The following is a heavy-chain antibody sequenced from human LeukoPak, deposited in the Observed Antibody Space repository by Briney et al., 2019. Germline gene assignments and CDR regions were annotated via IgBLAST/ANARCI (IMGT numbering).Heavy chain of an antibody. Sequence: ASVRVSCTASGYTFTSSGFSWVRRAPGQGLEWMGWISAYNDETKFAQKFQGRVAMTTEASTTTAYMELRSLKADDTAVYYCARSCSDGTCPFDYWGQGTLVTVSS. CDR1: GYTFTSSG. D-gene: IGHD2-15*01. V-gene: IGHV1-18*04. CDR2: ISAYNDET. J-gene: IGHJ4*02. CDR3: ARSCSDGTCPFDY.